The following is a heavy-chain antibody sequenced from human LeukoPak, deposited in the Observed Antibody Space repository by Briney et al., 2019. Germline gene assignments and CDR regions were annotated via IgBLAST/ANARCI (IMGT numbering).Heavy chain of an antibody. CDR2: ISWNSGYI. D-gene: IGHD3-16*01. J-gene: IGHJ4*02. CDR1: GFTFDDYV. Sequence: GRSLRLSCAASGFTFDDYVMNWVRQAPGEGLEWVSSISWNSGYIAYADSVKGRFTISRDNAKNSLYLQMNNLRTEDTALYFCAKALFEGEFDYWGQGTQVTVSS. V-gene: IGHV3-9*01. CDR3: AKALFEGEFDY.